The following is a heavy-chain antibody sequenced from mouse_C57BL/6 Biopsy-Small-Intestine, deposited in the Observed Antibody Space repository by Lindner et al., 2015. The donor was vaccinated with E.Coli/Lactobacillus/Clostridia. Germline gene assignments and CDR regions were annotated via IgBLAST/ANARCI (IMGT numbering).Heavy chain of an antibody. CDR1: GFTFTDYY. CDR3: ARPSYYSNYGAMDY. CDR2: IRNKANGYTT. V-gene: IGHV7-3*01. Sequence: VQLQESGGGLVQPGGSLSLSCAASGFTFTDYYMNWVRQPPGKALEWLGFIRNKANGYTTEYSASVKGRFTISRDNSQSILYLQMNALRAEDSATYYCARPSYYSNYGAMDYWGQGTSVTVSS. D-gene: IGHD2-5*01. J-gene: IGHJ4*01.